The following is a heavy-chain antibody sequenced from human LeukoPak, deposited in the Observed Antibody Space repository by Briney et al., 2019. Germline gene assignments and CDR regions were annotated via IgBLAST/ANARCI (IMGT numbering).Heavy chain of an antibody. J-gene: IGHJ6*03. CDR1: GFTFSSYS. V-gene: IGHV3-74*01. CDR2: INSDGSST. CDR3: ARAPRTMMNPRHYYYYMDV. D-gene: IGHD3-22*01. Sequence: GGSLRLSCAASGFTFSSYSMNWVRQAPGRGLVWVSRINSDGSSTNYADSVKGRFTISRDNAKNTLYLQMHSLRAEDTAVYYCARAPRTMMNPRHYYYYMDVWGKGTTVTISS.